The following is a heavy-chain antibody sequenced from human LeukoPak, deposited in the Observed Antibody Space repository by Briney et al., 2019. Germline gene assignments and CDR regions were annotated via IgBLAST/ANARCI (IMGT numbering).Heavy chain of an antibody. Sequence: SETLSLTCTVSGGSISSYYWSWIRQPPGKGLEWIGYIYSSGSTNYNPSLKSRVTISVDTSKNLFSLKLSSVTAADTAVYYCARVRQQVVHDAFDIWGQGTMVIVSS. CDR1: GGSISSYY. V-gene: IGHV4-59*01. CDR3: ARVRQQVVHDAFDI. CDR2: IYSSGST. D-gene: IGHD6-13*01. J-gene: IGHJ3*02.